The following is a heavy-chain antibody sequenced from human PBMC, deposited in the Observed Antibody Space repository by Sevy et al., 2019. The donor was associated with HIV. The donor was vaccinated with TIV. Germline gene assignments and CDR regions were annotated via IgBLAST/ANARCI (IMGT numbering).Heavy chain of an antibody. Sequence: GGSLRLSCAASGFTFSNCAMHWVRQAPGKGLEWVALISCDGSNEYYADSVKGRFTISRDISKNTLKLQMNYLRVDDTALYYCAGGPNMYYIDFWGQGTLVTVSS. CDR1: GFTFSNCA. V-gene: IGHV3-30-3*01. D-gene: IGHD2-8*01. CDR3: AGGPNMYYIDF. J-gene: IGHJ4*02. CDR2: ISCDGSNE.